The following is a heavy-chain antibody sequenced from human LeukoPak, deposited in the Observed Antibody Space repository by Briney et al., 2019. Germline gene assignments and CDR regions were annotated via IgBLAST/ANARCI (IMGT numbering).Heavy chain of an antibody. CDR3: AELGITMIGGV. CDR1: GFTFISYE. V-gene: IGHV3-48*03. J-gene: IGHJ6*04. CDR2: ISSSGSTI. D-gene: IGHD3-10*02. Sequence: GGTLRLSCAASGFTFISYEMNWVRQAPGKGLERVSYISSSGSTIYYADPVKGRFTISRDNAKNTLYLQMNSLRAEDTAVYYCAELGITMIGGVWGKGTTVTISS.